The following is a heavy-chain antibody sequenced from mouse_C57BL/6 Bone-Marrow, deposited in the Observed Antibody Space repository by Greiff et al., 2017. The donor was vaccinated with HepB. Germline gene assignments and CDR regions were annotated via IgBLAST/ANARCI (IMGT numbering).Heavy chain of an antibody. CDR3: AHSNSYAMDY. Sequence: QVQLQQPGAELVTPGASVKLSCKASCYTFTSYWMHWVKQRPGQGLEWIGMIHPNSGSTNYNEKFKSKATLTVDKSSSTAYMQLSSLTSEDSAVYYCAHSNSYAMDYWGQGTSVTVSS. CDR1: CYTFTSYW. CDR2: IHPNSGST. J-gene: IGHJ4*01. D-gene: IGHD2-5*01. V-gene: IGHV1-64*01.